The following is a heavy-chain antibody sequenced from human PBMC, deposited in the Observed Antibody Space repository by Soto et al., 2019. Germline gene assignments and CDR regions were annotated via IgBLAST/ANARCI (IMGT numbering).Heavy chain of an antibody. CDR1: GFTFSSYG. J-gene: IGHJ1*01. CDR2: ISYDGSNK. CDR3: AKVMAIVVVAAYQH. V-gene: IGHV3-30*18. D-gene: IGHD2-15*01. Sequence: GGSMRISCAASGFTFSSYGMHGVRQAPGKGLEWVAVISYDGSNKYYADSVKGRFTISRDNSKNTLYLQMNSLRAEDTAVYYCAKVMAIVVVAAYQHWGQGTLVTVSS.